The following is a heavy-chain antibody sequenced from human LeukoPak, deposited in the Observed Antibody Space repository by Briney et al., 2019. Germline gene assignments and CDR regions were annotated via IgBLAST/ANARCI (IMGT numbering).Heavy chain of an antibody. CDR3: ARDLGTEWELQDIDAFDI. V-gene: IGHV1-18*01. Sequence: GASVKVSCKASGYTFTSYGISWVRQAPGQGLEWMGWISAYNGNTNYAQKLQGRVTMTTDTSTSTAYMELRSLRSDDTAVYYCARDLGTEWELQDIDAFDIWGQGTMVTVSS. CDR2: ISAYNGNT. J-gene: IGHJ3*02. CDR1: GYTFTSYG. D-gene: IGHD1-26*01.